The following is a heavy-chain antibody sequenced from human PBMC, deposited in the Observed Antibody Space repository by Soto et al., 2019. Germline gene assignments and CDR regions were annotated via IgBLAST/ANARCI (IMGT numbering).Heavy chain of an antibody. D-gene: IGHD3-22*01. CDR3: AKDLDDSSGYYGFFDL. Sequence: QVQLVESGGGVVQPGRSLRLSCAASGFTFSSYGMHWVRQAPGKGLEWVALISYDGNNKYYADSVKGRFTISRDNSKNTLYLQMNSLRAEDTAVYYCAKDLDDSSGYYGFFDLWGRGTLVTVSS. J-gene: IGHJ2*01. CDR2: ISYDGNNK. CDR1: GFTFSSYG. V-gene: IGHV3-30*18.